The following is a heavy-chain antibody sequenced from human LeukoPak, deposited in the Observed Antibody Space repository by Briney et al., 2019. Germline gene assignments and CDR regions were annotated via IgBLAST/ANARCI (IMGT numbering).Heavy chain of an antibody. CDR2: ISAYNGNT. CDR1: GYTLSNFG. J-gene: IGHJ5*02. CDR3: ANKVHYYGSRGCCHNWFIA. D-gene: IGHD3-10*01. V-gene: IGHV1-18*01. Sequence: ASVKVSCKASGYTLSNFGISWVRQAPRQGLEWMGWISAYNGNTNYPQKLQGRVTMTIETSTSTAYKELRSLISDDTAVYYCANKVHYYGSRGCCHNWFIAWWERALVAVSS.